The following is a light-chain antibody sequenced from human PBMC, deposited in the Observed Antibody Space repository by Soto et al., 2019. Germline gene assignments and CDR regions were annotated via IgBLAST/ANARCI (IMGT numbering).Light chain of an antibody. CDR2: EVR. V-gene: IGLV2-14*01. CDR3: SSYTRSDALV. CDR1: TSDIGSYTY. J-gene: IGLJ3*02. Sequence: QSVLTQPASVSGSPGQSITISCTGTTSDIGSYTYVSWYQVHPGKAPRLMIYEVRHRPSRVSDRFSGSQTGNTASLTISGLQTEDEADYYCSSYTRSDALVFGGGTKLTVL.